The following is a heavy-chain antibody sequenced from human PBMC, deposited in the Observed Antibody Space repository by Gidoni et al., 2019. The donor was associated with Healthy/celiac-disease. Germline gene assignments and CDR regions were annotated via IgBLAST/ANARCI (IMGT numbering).Heavy chain of an antibody. V-gene: IGHV4-61*02. CDR2: IYTSGST. CDR1: GGSTRRGSYY. J-gene: IGHJ3*02. D-gene: IGHD1-26*01. Sequence: QVQLQESAPGLVKPSQTLSPTCTVSGGSTRRGSYYWSWIRQPDGKGLEWIGRIYTSGSTNYNPSLKSRVTISVDTSKNQFSLKLSSVTAADTAVYYCARVLGGSYLWGDAFDIWGQGTMVTVSS. CDR3: ARVLGGSYLWGDAFDI.